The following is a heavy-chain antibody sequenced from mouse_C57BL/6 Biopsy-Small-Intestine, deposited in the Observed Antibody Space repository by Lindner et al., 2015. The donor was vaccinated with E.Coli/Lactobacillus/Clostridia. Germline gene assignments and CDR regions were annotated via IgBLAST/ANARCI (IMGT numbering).Heavy chain of an antibody. Sequence: SVKVSCKVSGDTFISHSITWVRQAPGQGLEWMGRIIPRFGIANYAQKFQGRVTITADESTSTGYMDLSSLTSEDTAVYFCARSEQKLAQGAFDYWGQGTLVTVSS. CDR1: GDTFISHS. CDR3: ARSEQKLAQGAFDY. V-gene: IGHV1-77*01. J-gene: IGHJ4*01. CDR2: IIPRFGIA. D-gene: IGHD1-3*01.